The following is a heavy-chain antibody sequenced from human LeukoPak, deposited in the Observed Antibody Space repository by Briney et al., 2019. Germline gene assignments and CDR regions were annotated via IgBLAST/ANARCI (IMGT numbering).Heavy chain of an antibody. Sequence: ASVKVSCKSSGYTFTSYGISWVRQAPGQGLEWMVWIIAYNGNTNYAKKLQGRVTMTTDTSTSTAYMELRSLRADDTAVYYCARSTGGYGSGSYYIDWFDPWGQGTLVTVSS. CDR2: IIAYNGNT. J-gene: IGHJ5*02. V-gene: IGHV1-18*01. CDR1: GYTFTSYG. CDR3: ARSTGGYGSGSYYIDWFDP. D-gene: IGHD3-10*01.